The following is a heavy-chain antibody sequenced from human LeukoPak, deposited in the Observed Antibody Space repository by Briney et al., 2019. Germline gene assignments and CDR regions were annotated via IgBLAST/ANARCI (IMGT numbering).Heavy chain of an antibody. CDR2: IRDSGDST. D-gene: IGHD5-18*01. CDR3: ARVRGYSYANEFHFEY. Sequence: PGGSLRFSCTTSGFIFRNYAMTWVRQAPGKGLEWVSSIRDSGDSTFYTDSVKGRFTISRDNSESTLYLQMNLLSADDTALYYCARVRGYSYANEFHFEYWGQGTLVTVSS. J-gene: IGHJ4*02. V-gene: IGHV3-23*01. CDR1: GFIFRNYA.